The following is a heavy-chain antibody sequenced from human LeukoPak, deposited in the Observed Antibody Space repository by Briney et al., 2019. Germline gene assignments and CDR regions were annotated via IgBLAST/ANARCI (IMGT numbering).Heavy chain of an antibody. CDR2: IHYKGST. J-gene: IGHJ4*02. CDR3: ARRDTGWNYCDY. CDR1: GDSLNGHY. D-gene: IGHD6-19*01. V-gene: IGHV4-59*08. Sequence: SQTLSLTCTISGDSLNGHYWSWIRQPPGKRLEWIGAIHYKGSTNYNLSLKSRVTISVNTSKNHLSLNLTSVVAADTGIYYCARRDTGWNYCDYWGQGILVSVSS.